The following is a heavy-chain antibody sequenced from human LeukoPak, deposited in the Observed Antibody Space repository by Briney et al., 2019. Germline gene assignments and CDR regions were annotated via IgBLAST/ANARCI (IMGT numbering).Heavy chain of an antibody. CDR3: ARLSEMFRGPQVIYYFDY. Sequence: PGGSLRLSCAASGFTFSSYGMHWVRQAPGKGLEWVAFIRYDGSNKYYADSVKGRFTISRDNAKNSLYLQLNSLRAEDTAVYYCARLSEMFRGPQVIYYFDYWGQGTLVTVSS. V-gene: IGHV3-30*02. CDR1: GFTFSSYG. CDR2: IRYDGSNK. D-gene: IGHD3-10*01. J-gene: IGHJ4*02.